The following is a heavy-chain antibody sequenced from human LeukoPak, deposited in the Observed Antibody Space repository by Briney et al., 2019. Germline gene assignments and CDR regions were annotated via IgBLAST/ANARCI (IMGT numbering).Heavy chain of an antibody. CDR3: ARDWSSVLSGSYRRFDY. V-gene: IGHV1-18*01. J-gene: IGHJ4*02. CDR1: GDTFTSYA. Sequence: ASVKVSCKASGDTFTSYAISWVRQATGQGLEWMGWISAYNGNTNYAQNLQGRVTLTTDTSTSTAYMELRSLRSDDTAVYYCARDWSSVLSGSYRRFDYWGQGTLVAVSS. D-gene: IGHD1-26*01. CDR2: ISAYNGNT.